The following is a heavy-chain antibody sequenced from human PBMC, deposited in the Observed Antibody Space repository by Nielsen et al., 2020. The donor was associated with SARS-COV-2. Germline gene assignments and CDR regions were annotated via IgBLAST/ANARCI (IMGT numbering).Heavy chain of an antibody. J-gene: IGHJ6*02. CDR3: AKDMSDYGDSSMDV. CDR1: GFTFDDYA. D-gene: IGHD4-17*01. V-gene: IGHV3-9*01. Sequence: GESLKISCAASGFTFDDYAMHWVRQAPGKGLEWVSGISWNSGSIGYADSVKGRFTISRDNAKNSLYLQMNSLRAEDTALYYCAKDMSDYGDSSMDVWGQGTTVTVSS. CDR2: ISWNSGSI.